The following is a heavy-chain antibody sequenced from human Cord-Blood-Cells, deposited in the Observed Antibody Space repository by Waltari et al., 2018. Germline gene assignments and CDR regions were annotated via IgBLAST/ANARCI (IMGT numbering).Heavy chain of an antibody. CDR3: ARQSPGIAAAGPGFDY. V-gene: IGHV1-8*01. D-gene: IGHD6-13*01. Sequence: QVQLVQSGAEVKKPGASVEVSCKASGYTFTSYDINWVRQAPGQGLEWMGWMNPNSGNTGYAQKFQGRVTMTRNTSISTAYMELSSLRSEDTAVYYCARQSPGIAAAGPGFDYWGQGTLVTVSS. CDR1: GYTFTSYD. J-gene: IGHJ4*02. CDR2: MNPNSGNT.